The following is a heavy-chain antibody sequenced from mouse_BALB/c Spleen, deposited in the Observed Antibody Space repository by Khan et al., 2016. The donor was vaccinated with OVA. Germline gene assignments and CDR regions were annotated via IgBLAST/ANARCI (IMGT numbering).Heavy chain of an antibody. J-gene: IGHJ4*01. Sequence: VQLKESGPGLVAPSQSLSITCTVSGFSLSRYNIHWVRQPPGKGLEWLGMIWGGGGTDYNSTLKSRLNISKDNSKSQVFLKMNSLQTDDTAMYYCARAYYRYDGYYAMDYWGQGTSVTVS. CDR3: ARAYYRYDGYYAMDY. CDR2: IWGGGGT. V-gene: IGHV2-6-4*01. CDR1: GFSLSRYN. D-gene: IGHD2-14*01.